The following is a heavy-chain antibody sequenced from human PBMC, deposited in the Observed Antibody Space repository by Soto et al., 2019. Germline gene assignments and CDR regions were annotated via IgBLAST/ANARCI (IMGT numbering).Heavy chain of an antibody. J-gene: IGHJ4*02. D-gene: IGHD6-19*01. CDR3: ARGYSSGWYGGDYFDY. CDR1: GYTFTSYG. CDR2: ISAYNGNT. Sequence: ASVKVSCKASGYTFTSYGISWVRQAPGQGLEWMGWISAYNGNTNYAQKLQGRVTMTTDTSTSTAYMELRSRRSDDTAVYYCARGYSSGWYGGDYFDYWGQGTLVTVSS. V-gene: IGHV1-18*04.